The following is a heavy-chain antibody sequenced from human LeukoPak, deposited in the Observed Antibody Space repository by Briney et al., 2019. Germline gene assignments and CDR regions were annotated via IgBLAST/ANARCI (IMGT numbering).Heavy chain of an antibody. D-gene: IGHD3-10*01. CDR1: GGSFSGYY. Sequence: HPSETLSLTCAVYGGSFSGYYWSWIRQPPGKGLEWIGEINHSGSTNYNPSLKSRVTISVDTSKNQFSLKPSSVTAADTAVYYCARHRHWGVRGVMGYWGQGTLVTVSS. J-gene: IGHJ4*02. CDR3: ARHRHWGVRGVMGY. V-gene: IGHV4-34*01. CDR2: INHSGST.